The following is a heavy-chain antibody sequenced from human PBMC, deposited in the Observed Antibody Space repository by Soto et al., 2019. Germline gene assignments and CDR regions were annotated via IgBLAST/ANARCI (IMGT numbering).Heavy chain of an antibody. CDR1: GYVFGRHW. V-gene: IGHV5-51*01. J-gene: IGHJ4*02. CDR3: ARQGSYFDY. Sequence: EVQLVQSGTAVKKPGESLRISCKCSGYVFGRHWIAWVRQVPGKGLEWMGIIWPGDSDARYSPSFQGHVNISVDKSINTASLHWTALRASDTAIYFCARQGSYFDYWGQGNLVAVSS. CDR2: IWPGDSDA. D-gene: IGHD3-10*01.